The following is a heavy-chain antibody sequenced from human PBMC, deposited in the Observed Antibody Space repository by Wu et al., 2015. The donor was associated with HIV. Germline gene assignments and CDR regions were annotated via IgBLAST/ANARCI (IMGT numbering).Heavy chain of an antibody. CDR2: INPTGSIK. J-gene: IGHJ6*02. Sequence: QVHLVQSGAEVKNPGASVNISCPASGSAFKNYYIHYMRQAPGQGLEWMGVINPTGSIKTYAQNFQGRVTLTRVTSTGTVYMQMSGLTSDDTAIYFCARDSARVVVVAALLPTPGPGMDVWGQGTTIIVSS. CDR3: ARDSARVVVVAALLPTPGPGMDV. V-gene: IGHV1-46*02. CDR1: GSAFKNYY. D-gene: IGHD2-15*01.